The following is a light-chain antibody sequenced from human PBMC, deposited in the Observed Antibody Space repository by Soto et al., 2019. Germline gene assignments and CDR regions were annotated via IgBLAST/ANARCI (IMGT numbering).Light chain of an antibody. CDR3: GTWDSSLSAFV. CDR2: DNN. Sequence: QSVLTQPPSVSAAPGHKVTISCSGSSCNIGNNYVSWYQQLPGTAPKLLIYDNNKRPSGIPDRFSGSKSGTSATLGITGLQTGDEADYYCGTWDSSLSAFVFGTGTKVTVL. CDR1: SCNIGNNY. V-gene: IGLV1-51*01. J-gene: IGLJ1*01.